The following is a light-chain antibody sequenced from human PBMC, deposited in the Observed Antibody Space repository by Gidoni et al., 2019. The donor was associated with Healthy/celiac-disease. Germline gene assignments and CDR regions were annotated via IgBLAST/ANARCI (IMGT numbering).Light chain of an antibody. Sequence: EIVLTQSPATLSLSPGERATLSCRASQSVSSYLAWYQQKPGQAPRLLIYDASNRATGIPARFSGSGSGTDFTLTISSLEPEDFAVYYCQQRSNWFLTFXPXTKVDIK. CDR2: DAS. CDR3: QQRSNWFLT. J-gene: IGKJ3*01. V-gene: IGKV3-11*01. CDR1: QSVSSY.